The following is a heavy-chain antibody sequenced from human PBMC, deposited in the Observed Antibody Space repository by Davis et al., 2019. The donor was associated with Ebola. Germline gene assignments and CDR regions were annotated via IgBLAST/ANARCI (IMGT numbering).Heavy chain of an antibody. Sequence: SVKVSCKASGGTLSDYTISWVRQAPGQGLECMGRIIPILGIANYAQNFQGRVTITADKSTTTAYMELSSLRSDDTAVYFCARTSIVGTTTTASDIWGQGTKVTVSS. D-gene: IGHD1-26*01. CDR1: GGTLSDYT. CDR3: ARTSIVGTTTTASDI. CDR2: IIPILGIA. J-gene: IGHJ3*02. V-gene: IGHV1-69*02.